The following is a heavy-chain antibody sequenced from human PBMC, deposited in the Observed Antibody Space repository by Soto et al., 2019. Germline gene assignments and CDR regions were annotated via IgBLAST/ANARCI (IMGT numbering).Heavy chain of an antibody. CDR2: IYYSGST. CDR3: ARQLGYCSGGGCYSFDY. V-gene: IGHV4-59*08. J-gene: IGHJ4*02. D-gene: IGHD2-15*01. Sequence: SETLSLTCTVSGGSISSYYWSWIRQPPGKGLEWIGYIYYSGSTNYNPSLKSRVTISVDTSKNQFSLKLSSVTAADTAVYYCARQLGYCSGGGCYSFDYWGQGTLVTVSS. CDR1: GGSISSYY.